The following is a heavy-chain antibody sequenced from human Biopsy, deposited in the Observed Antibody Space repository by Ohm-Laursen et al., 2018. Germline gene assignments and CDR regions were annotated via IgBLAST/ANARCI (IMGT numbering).Heavy chain of an antibody. CDR2: ISASGNHI. Sequence: SLRLSCSATGFTFDGFSMNWVRQAPGKGLEWVSSISASGNHIYYTDSVKGRFTVSRDNGKNSVYLQMNSLRVEDTAVYYCARGPHSGSHSCFDYWGRGTLVTVSS. V-gene: IGHV3-21*01. D-gene: IGHD1-26*01. CDR3: ARGPHSGSHSCFDY. CDR1: GFTFDGFS. J-gene: IGHJ4*02.